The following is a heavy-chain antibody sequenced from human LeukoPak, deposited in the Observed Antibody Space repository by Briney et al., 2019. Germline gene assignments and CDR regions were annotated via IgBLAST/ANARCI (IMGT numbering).Heavy chain of an antibody. J-gene: IGHJ4*02. D-gene: IGHD1-1*01. CDR1: GFTFSNYA. V-gene: IGHV3-23*01. Sequence: GGSLRLSCAGSGFTFSNYALSWVRQAAGQGLEWVSTISDGGDFTFYADAVKGRFTISRDNSKNTLYLQMYSLRAEDTAIYYCARAPPYTKYFDYWGRGTLLTVSS. CDR2: ISDGGDFT. CDR3: ARAPPYTKYFDY.